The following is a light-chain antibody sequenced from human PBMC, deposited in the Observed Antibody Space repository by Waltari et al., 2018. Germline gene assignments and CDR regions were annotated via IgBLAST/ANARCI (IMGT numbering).Light chain of an antibody. Sequence: EIVLTQSPGTLSLSPGERATLSCRASQTVSSNYLAWYQQKPGQAPRLLIFGASSRATGIPDRFSGGGSGTDFTLTINRLEPEDFAVYYCQQYGTSLITFGQGTRLEIK. CDR2: GAS. J-gene: IGKJ5*01. CDR3: QQYGTSLIT. V-gene: IGKV3-20*01. CDR1: QTVSSNY.